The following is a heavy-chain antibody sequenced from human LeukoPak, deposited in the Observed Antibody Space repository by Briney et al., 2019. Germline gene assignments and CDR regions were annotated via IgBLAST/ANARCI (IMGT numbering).Heavy chain of an antibody. CDR2: IIPIFGTA. V-gene: IGHV1-69*13. CDR3: AREGTYSSSSDDY. CDR1: GGSFSSYA. J-gene: IGHJ4*02. D-gene: IGHD6-6*01. Sequence: SVKVSCKASGGSFSSYAISWVRQAPGQGLEWMGGIIPIFGTANYAQKFQGRVTITADESTSTAYMELSSLRSEDTAVYYCAREGTYSSSSDDYWGQGTLVTVSS.